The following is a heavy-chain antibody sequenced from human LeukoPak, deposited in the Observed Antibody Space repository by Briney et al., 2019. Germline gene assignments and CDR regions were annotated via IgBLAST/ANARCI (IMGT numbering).Heavy chain of an antibody. J-gene: IGHJ2*01. V-gene: IGHV4-31*03. CDR3: ARKTHGAPYDYGDYRHWYFDL. Sequence: SETLSLTCTVSGGSISSGGYSWSWIRQHPGKGLEWIGYIYYSGSTYYNPSLKSRVTISVDTSKNQFSLKLSSVTAADTAVYYCARKTHGAPYDYGDYRHWYFDLWGRGTLVTVSS. D-gene: IGHD4-17*01. CDR1: GGSISSGGYS. CDR2: IYYSGST.